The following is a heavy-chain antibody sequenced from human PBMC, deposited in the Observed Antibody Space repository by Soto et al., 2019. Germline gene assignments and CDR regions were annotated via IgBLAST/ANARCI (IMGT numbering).Heavy chain of an antibody. CDR2: ISLSNGNT. D-gene: IGHD3-10*01. V-gene: IGHV1-18*04. CDR1: DFIFTIHG. Sequence: AAVQASCKAYDFIFTIHGSSWVRQAHRQGLELLGWISLSNGNTNYAQQFQGRATMTTDTSTSTAYRELRSLRSDDTAMYFCAISHLKLSRFDFWGQGTLVPGSS. CDR3: AISHLKLSRFDF. J-gene: IGHJ4*02.